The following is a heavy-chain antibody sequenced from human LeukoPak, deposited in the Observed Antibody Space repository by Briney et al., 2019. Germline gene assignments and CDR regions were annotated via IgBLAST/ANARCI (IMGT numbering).Heavy chain of an antibody. Sequence: GGSLRLSCAASGFTFSSYGMQWVRQAPGKGLEWGAVISYDGSNKYYADSVKGRFTISRDNSKNTLYLQMNSLRAEDTAVYYCAKEARYSSSWYFLGYWGQGTLVTVSS. CDR1: GFTFSSYG. D-gene: IGHD6-13*01. V-gene: IGHV3-30*18. CDR3: AKEARYSSSWYFLGY. J-gene: IGHJ4*02. CDR2: ISYDGSNK.